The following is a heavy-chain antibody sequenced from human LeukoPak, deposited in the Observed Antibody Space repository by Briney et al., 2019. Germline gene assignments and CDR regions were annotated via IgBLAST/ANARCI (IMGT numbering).Heavy chain of an antibody. J-gene: IGHJ6*03. CDR1: GYSISSGYY. CDR3: ARTTEGGYTYDYFYYYYMDV. CDR2: IYHSGST. D-gene: IGHD5-18*01. V-gene: IGHV4-38-2*02. Sequence: SETLSLTCTVSGYSISSGYYWCWIRQPPGKGLEYIGSIYHSGSTYYNPSLKSRVTISVDTSKNQFSLKLSSVTAADTAVYYCARTTEGGYTYDYFYYYYMDVWGKGTTVTISS.